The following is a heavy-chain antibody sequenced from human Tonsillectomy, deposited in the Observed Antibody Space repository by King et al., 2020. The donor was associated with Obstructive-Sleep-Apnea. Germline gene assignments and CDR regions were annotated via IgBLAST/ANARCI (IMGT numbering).Heavy chain of an antibody. Sequence: QLQESGPGLVKPSETLSLTCTVSGGSISSSSYYWGWIRQPPGKGLEWIGSIYYSGRTYYNPSLKSRVTISVDTSKTQFSLKLSAVTAADTAVYYCARGLNGGGGSCYSGTWFDPWGQGTLVTVSS. CDR3: ARGLNGGGGSCYSGTWFDP. CDR1: GGSISSSSYY. V-gene: IGHV4-39*07. CDR2: IYYSGRT. J-gene: IGHJ5*02. D-gene: IGHD2-15*01.